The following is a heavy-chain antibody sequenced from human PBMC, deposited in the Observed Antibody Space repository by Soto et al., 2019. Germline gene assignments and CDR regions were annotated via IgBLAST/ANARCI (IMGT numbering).Heavy chain of an antibody. D-gene: IGHD1-20*01. V-gene: IGHV3-64*01. CDR1: GFTFSTYA. CDR3: ARGNSITYYYYYMDV. J-gene: IGHJ6*03. CDR2: ITTNGGST. Sequence: GGSLRLSCVATGFTFSTYAMHWVRQAPGKGLEFVSAITTNGGSTYYANSVKGRFTISRDNSKNTLYLQMGSLRAEDMALYYCARGNSITYYYYYMDVWGKGTTVTVSS.